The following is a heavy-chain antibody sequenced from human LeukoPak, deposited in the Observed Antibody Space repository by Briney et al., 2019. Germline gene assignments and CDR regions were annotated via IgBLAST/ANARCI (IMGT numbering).Heavy chain of an antibody. CDR3: VRDLGVDTSMIFFDY. Sequence: GASVKVSCKASGYTFTSYYMHWVRQAPGQGLEWMGIINPSGGSTSYAQKFQGRVTMTTDTSTSTAYMELRSLRSDDTAVFYCVRDLGVDTSMIFFDYWGQGTLVTVSS. CDR1: GYTFTSYY. D-gene: IGHD5-18*01. CDR2: INPSGGST. V-gene: IGHV1-46*01. J-gene: IGHJ4*02.